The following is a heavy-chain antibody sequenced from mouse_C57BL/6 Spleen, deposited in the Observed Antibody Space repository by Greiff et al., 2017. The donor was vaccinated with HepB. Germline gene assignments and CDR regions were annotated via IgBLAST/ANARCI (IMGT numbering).Heavy chain of an antibody. CDR1: GYTFTSYW. D-gene: IGHD2-10*02. V-gene: IGHV1-55*01. J-gene: IGHJ2*01. CDR2: IYPGSGST. Sequence: QVQLQQPGAELVKPGASVKMSCKASGYTFTSYWITWVKKRPGQGLEWMGDIYPGSGSTTYNEKFKSKATLTVDTSSSTAYMQLSSLTSEDSAVYYCARSEDGPSYWGQGTTLTVSS. CDR3: ARSEDGPSY.